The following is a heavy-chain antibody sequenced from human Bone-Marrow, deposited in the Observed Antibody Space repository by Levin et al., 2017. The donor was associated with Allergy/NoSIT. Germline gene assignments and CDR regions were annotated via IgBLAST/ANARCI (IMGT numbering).Heavy chain of an antibody. Sequence: GGSLRLSCAASGFTFSSYAMSWVRQAPGKGLEWVSAISGSGGSTYYADSVKGRFTISRDNSKNTLYLQMNSLRAEDTAVYYCAKDQDFSGWELPPADAFDIWGQGTMVTVSS. V-gene: IGHV3-23*01. CDR3: AKDQDFSGWELPPADAFDI. CDR2: ISGSGGST. D-gene: IGHD1-26*01. J-gene: IGHJ3*02. CDR1: GFTFSSYA.